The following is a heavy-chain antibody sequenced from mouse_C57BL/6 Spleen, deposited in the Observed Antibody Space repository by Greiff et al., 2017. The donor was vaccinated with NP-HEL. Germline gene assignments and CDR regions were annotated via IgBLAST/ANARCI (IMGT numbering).Heavy chain of an antibody. V-gene: IGHV1-82*01. Sequence: VQLQQSGPELVKPGASVKISCKASGYAFSSSWMNWVKQRPGKGLEWIGRIYPGDGDTNYNGKFKGKATLTADKSSSTAYMQLSSLTSEDSAVYFCARALIDPYAMDYWGQGTSVTVS. J-gene: IGHJ4*01. CDR1: GYAFSSSW. CDR2: IYPGDGDT. CDR3: ARALIDPYAMDY.